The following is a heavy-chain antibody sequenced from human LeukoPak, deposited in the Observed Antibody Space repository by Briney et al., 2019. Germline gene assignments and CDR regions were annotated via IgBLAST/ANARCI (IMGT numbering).Heavy chain of an antibody. D-gene: IGHD1-26*01. V-gene: IGHV3-48*01. CDR3: ARDYRGSPLGY. Sequence: PGGSLRLSCAASGFTFSSYSMNWVRQAPGKGLEWVSYISSSSSTIYYADPVKGRFTISRDNAKNSLYLQMNSLRAEDTAVYYCARDYRGSPLGYWGQGTLVTVSS. CDR2: ISSSSSTI. CDR1: GFTFSSYS. J-gene: IGHJ4*02.